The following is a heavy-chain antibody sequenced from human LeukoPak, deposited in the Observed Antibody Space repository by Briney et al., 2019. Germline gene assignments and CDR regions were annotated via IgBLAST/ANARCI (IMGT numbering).Heavy chain of an antibody. CDR3: ARVGYCSSTSCYTASYYYYMDV. Sequence: GASVKVSCKASGGTFSSYAISWVRQAPGQGLEWMGGIIPIFGTANYAQKFQGRVTITTDESTSTAYMELSSLRSEDTAVYYCARVGYCSSTSCYTASYYYYMDVWGKGTTVTVSS. D-gene: IGHD2-2*02. CDR2: IIPIFGTA. V-gene: IGHV1-69*05. CDR1: GGTFSSYA. J-gene: IGHJ6*03.